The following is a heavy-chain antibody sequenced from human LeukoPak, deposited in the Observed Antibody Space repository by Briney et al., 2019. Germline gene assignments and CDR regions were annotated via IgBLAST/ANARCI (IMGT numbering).Heavy chain of an antibody. Sequence: GSLRLSCAASGFTVSSTYMAWVRQDPGKGLEWVSLIYSDGSALYADSVKGRFTISRDESKNTLYLQMNSLRVDDTAVYYCAREGVYSSRHSAYSSGWYFDYWGQGTLVTVSS. V-gene: IGHV3-53*01. CDR2: IYSDGSA. CDR3: AREGVYSSRHSAYSSGWYFDY. D-gene: IGHD6-19*01. J-gene: IGHJ4*02. CDR1: GFTVSSTY.